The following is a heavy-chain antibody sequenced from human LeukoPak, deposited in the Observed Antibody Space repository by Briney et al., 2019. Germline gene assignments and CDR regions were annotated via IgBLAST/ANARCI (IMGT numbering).Heavy chain of an antibody. CDR3: ARAGFWSGYYTDY. D-gene: IGHD3-3*01. V-gene: IGHV4-59*01. Sequence: SETLSLTCTVSGDSISSFYWSWIRQPPGKGLEWIGYIYSSGSTNYNPSLKSRGTISVDTSKNQFSLKLSSVTAADTAVYYCARAGFWSGYYTDYWGQGTLVTVSS. CDR2: IYSSGST. CDR1: GDSISSFY. J-gene: IGHJ4*02.